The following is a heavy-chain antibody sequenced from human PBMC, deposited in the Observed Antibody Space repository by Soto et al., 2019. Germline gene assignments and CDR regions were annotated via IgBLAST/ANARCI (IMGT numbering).Heavy chain of an antibody. CDR2: ISAYNGNT. V-gene: IGHV1-18*01. Sequence: QVQLVQSGAEVKKPGASVKVSCKASGYTFTSYGISWVRQAPGQGLEWMGWISAYNGNTNYAQKFQGRVTMTTDTSTRTAYMELRSRRSDDTAVYYSARDGGAQARFDPWGQGTLVTVSS. CDR3: ARDGGAQARFDP. J-gene: IGHJ5*02. CDR1: GYTFTSYG. D-gene: IGHD4-17*01.